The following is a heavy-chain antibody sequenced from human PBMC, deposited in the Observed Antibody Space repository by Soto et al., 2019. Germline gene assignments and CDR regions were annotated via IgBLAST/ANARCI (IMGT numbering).Heavy chain of an antibody. CDR1: GYTXSSYA. CDR3: ARGKINWNGPDY. J-gene: IGHJ4*02. CDR2: INTNTGKP. D-gene: IGHD1-1*01. V-gene: IGHV7-4-1*01. Sequence: GXSXKVSFKASGYTXSSYASDLVRQAPGQGLEWMGWINTNTGKPKYAQGFKGRFVFSLDTYVSTAYLQICSLHAEDNAVYYFARGKINWNGPDYWGQGTLGTVS.